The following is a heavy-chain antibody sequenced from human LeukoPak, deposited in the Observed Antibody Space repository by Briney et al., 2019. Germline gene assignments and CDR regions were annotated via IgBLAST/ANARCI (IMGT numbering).Heavy chain of an antibody. CDR2: IYSSGST. CDR3: TRDSGTTGEVKFDP. Sequence: PSETLSLTCRVSGVSISSGSNYWGWIRQPPGKTLEWIGSIYSSGSTYYNSSLKSRVIILIDTAKNHFSLNLSSVTAADTAVYYCTRDSGTTGEVKFDPWGQGTLVTVSS. J-gene: IGHJ5*02. D-gene: IGHD3-10*01. V-gene: IGHV4-39*07. CDR1: GVSISSGSNY.